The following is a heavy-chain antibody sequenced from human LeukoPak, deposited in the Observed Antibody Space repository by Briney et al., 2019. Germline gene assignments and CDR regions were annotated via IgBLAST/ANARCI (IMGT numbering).Heavy chain of an antibody. V-gene: IGHV3-66*01. CDR1: GFTVSNNY. D-gene: IGHD4-17*01. Sequence: GGSLRLSCAASGFTVSNNYMSWVRQAPGEGLEWVSVVYGGGSTYYADSVKGRFTISRDNAKNSLYLQMNSLRAEDTAVYYCARDFGSTTVAPDYFDYWGQGTLVTVSS. CDR3: ARDFGSTTVAPDYFDY. J-gene: IGHJ4*02. CDR2: VYGGGST.